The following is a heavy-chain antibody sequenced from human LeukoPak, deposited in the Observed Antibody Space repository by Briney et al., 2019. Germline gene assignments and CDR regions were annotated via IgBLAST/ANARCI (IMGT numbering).Heavy chain of an antibody. V-gene: IGHV3-48*04. CDR2: ISSSSSTI. Sequence: GGSLRLSCAASGFTFSSFSMNWVRQAPGKGLEWVSYISSSSSTIYYADSVKGRFTISRDNAKNSLYLQMNSLRAEDTAVYYCAKAEYNDFWSRYYSGELRHYYMDVWGKGTTVTVSS. CDR1: GFTFSSFS. J-gene: IGHJ6*03. D-gene: IGHD3-3*01. CDR3: AKAEYNDFWSRYYSGELRHYYMDV.